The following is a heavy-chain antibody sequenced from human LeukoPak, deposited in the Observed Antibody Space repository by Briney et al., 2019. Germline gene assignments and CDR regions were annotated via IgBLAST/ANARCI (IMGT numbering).Heavy chain of an antibody. CDR2: ISAYNGNT. CDR3: ARLRPGYSSSWYVNYFDY. Sequence: ASVKVSCKASGYTFTSYGISWVRQAPGQGLEWMGWISAYNGNTNYARKLQGRVTMTTDTSTSTAYMELRSLRSDDTAVYYCARLRPGYSSSWYVNYFDYWGQGTLVSVSS. D-gene: IGHD6-13*01. V-gene: IGHV1-18*01. CDR1: GYTFTSYG. J-gene: IGHJ4*02.